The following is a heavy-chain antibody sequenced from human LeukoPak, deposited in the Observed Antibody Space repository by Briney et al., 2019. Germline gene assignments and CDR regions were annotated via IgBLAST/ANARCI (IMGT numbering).Heavy chain of an antibody. CDR3: ARVGYSYSINDWSRTGLGAYPTKYYYYMDV. Sequence: SGTLSLTCAVYGGSFSDYSWTWIPQPPREGLQWIGEIYHSGGTNHNPSLMRRVIMSVDTSKNQISLKVSSLTAADTAVYYCARVGYSYSINDWSRTGLGAYPTKYYYYMDVWGKGTTVTVSS. V-gene: IGHV4-34*01. CDR2: IYHSGGT. CDR1: GGSFSDYS. D-gene: IGHD5-18*01. J-gene: IGHJ6*03.